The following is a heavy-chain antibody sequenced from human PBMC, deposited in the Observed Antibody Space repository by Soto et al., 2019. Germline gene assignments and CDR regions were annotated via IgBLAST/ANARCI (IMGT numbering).Heavy chain of an antibody. D-gene: IGHD1-1*01. CDR3: ARTGDGHHDFLDY. J-gene: IGHJ4*02. Sequence: GGSLRLSCAASGFTFSSYWMNWDRQAPGKGLEWVANINQDGNEDNLLDSVKGRFTISRDNAKNSLFLQMNSLRVDDTAVYYCARTGDGHHDFLDYWGQGALVTVSS. CDR1: GFTFSSYW. V-gene: IGHV3-7*01. CDR2: INQDGNED.